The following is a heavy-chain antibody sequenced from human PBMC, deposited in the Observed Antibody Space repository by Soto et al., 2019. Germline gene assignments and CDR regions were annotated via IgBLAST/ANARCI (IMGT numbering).Heavy chain of an antibody. CDR1: GGSFSSYY. Sequence: QVQLQQWGAGLLRPSETLSLTCAVYGGSFSSYYWTWIRQPPGKGLEWIGEIDHSGSTNYNPSLKSRVTMSVDTSKNQFSLKLSSVTAADTAVYSCARSTREGWYFDLWGRGTLVTVSS. V-gene: IGHV4-34*01. CDR2: IDHSGST. CDR3: ARSTREGWYFDL. J-gene: IGHJ2*01.